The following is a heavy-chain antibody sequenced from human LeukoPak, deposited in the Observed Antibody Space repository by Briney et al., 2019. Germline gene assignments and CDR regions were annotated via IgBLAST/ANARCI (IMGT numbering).Heavy chain of an antibody. V-gene: IGHV7-4-1*02. D-gene: IGHD5-18*01. Sequence: ASVKVSCKASGYTFTSYAMNWVRQAPGQGLEWMGWINTNTGNPTYVQGFTGRFVFSLDTSVSTAYLQITSLKAEDTAVYYCAQDTSTDVFNYWGQGTLVTVSS. CDR1: GYTFTSYA. CDR3: AQDTSTDVFNY. CDR2: INTNTGNP. J-gene: IGHJ4*02.